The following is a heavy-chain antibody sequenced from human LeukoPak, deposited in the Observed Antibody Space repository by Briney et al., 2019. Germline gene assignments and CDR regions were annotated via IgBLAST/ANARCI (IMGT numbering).Heavy chain of an antibody. CDR1: GYSISSAYY. D-gene: IGHD3/OR15-3a*01. CDR2: IYRSGIT. J-gene: IGHJ6*03. Sequence: SETLSLTCTVSGYSISSAYYWGWIRQPPGKGLEWIGSIYRSGITYYNPSLKSRVTISVDTSKNQFSLKLSSVTAADTAVYYCARDGPNDYYMDVWGKGTTVTVSS. V-gene: IGHV4-38-2*02. CDR3: ARDGPNDYYMDV.